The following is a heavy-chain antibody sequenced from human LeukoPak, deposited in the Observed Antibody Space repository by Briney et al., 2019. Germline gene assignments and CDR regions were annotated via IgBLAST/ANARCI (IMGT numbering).Heavy chain of an antibody. J-gene: IGHJ4*02. Sequence: ASVKVSCKASGYTFTSYDINWVRQATGQGLEWMGWMNPNSGNTGYAQKFQGRVTMTRNTSISTAYMELSSLRSEDTAVYYCVRLDKIQLWLRGFDYWGQGTLVTVSS. CDR3: VRLDKIQLWLRGFDY. V-gene: IGHV1-8*01. CDR1: GYTFTSYD. CDR2: MNPNSGNT. D-gene: IGHD5-18*01.